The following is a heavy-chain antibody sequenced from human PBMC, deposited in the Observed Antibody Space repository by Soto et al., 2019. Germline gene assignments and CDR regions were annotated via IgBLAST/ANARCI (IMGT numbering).Heavy chain of an antibody. V-gene: IGHV1-69*06. CDR1: GGTFSSYA. J-gene: IGHJ5*02. D-gene: IGHD2-2*01. CDR2: IIPIFGTA. CDR3: ARSPREYCSSTSCYLYWFDP. Sequence: GASVKVSCKASGGTFSSYAISWVRQAPGQGLEWMGGIIPIFGTANYAQKFQGRVTITADKSTSTAYMELSSLRSEDTAVYYCARSPREYCSSTSCYLYWFDPWGQGTLVTVSS.